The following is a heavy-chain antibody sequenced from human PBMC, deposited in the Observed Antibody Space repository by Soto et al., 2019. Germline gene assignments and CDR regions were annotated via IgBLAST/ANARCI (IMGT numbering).Heavy chain of an antibody. V-gene: IGHV4-59*01. J-gene: IGHJ4*02. D-gene: IGHD1-1*01. Sequence: PSETLSLTCTVSGASISSYYWSWTRQPPGKGLEWIGYVYYSGRTNYNPSHKRQVTISVDKSKNQFSLKLSSVTAADTAMYYCARDTTPSLWGQGTLVTVS. CDR1: GASISSYY. CDR3: ARDTTPSL. CDR2: VYYSGRT.